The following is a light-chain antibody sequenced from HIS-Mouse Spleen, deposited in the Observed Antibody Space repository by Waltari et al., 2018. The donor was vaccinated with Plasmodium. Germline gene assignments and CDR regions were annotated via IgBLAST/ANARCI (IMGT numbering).Light chain of an antibody. Sequence: EIVLTQSPGTLSLSPGERATLSCRASQSVSSSYLARYQQKPGQAPRILIYGASSRATGIPDRFSGSGSGTDFTLTISRLEPEDFAVYYCQQYGSSPYTFGQGTKLEIK. CDR3: QQYGSSPYT. V-gene: IGKV3-20*01. J-gene: IGKJ2*01. CDR1: QSVSSSY. CDR2: GAS.